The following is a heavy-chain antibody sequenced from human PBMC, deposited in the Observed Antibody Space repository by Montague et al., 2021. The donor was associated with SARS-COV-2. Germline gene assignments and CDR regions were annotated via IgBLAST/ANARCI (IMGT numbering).Heavy chain of an antibody. J-gene: IGHJ6*03. CDR3: ARLGDGVVPSPILGVGPYYSCYYMDV. Sequence: SETLSLTCAVHGGSFSTYSWNWIRQPPGKGLEWIGEIHHGGSTNYNPSLKSRVTISADTSKNQFSLKLTSVAAADTAVYYCARLGDGVVPSPILGVGPYYSCYYMDVWGKGTTVTVSS. CDR2: IHHGGST. V-gene: IGHV4-34*01. D-gene: IGHD3-10*01. CDR1: GGSFSTYS.